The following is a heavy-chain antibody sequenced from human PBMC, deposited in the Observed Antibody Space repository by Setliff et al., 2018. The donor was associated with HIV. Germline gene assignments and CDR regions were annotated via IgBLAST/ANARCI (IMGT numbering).Heavy chain of an antibody. J-gene: IGHJ3*02. Sequence: ASVKVSCKASTYTFSSYVINWVRQAPGQGLEWKGRISVYNGNTIYAQKLQGRVIMTTATPTSTAYMELGSLRSDDPAMYYCASQRDIVMVPGQGGFDIWAQGTMVPVSS. V-gene: IGHV1-18*01. CDR1: TYTFSSYV. CDR3: ASQRDIVMVPGQGGFDI. CDR2: ISVYNGNT. D-gene: IGHD2-2*01.